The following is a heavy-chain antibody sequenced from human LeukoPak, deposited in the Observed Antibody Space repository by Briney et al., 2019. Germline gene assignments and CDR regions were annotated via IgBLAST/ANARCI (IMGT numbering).Heavy chain of an antibody. CDR1: GGSISSYY. CDR2: IYTSGST. D-gene: IGHD2-21*01. Sequence: SETLSLTCTVSGGSISSYYWSWIRQPAGKGLEWIGRIYTSGSTNYNPSLKSRVTMSVDTSKNQFSLKLSSVTAADTAVYYCAATLARTYCGGDCYWTLDYWGQGTLVTVSS. J-gene: IGHJ4*02. CDR3: AATLARTYCGGDCYWTLDY. V-gene: IGHV4-4*07.